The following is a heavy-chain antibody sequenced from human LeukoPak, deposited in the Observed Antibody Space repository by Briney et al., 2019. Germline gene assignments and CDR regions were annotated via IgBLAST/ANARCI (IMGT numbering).Heavy chain of an antibody. D-gene: IGHD3-3*01. Sequence: SETLSLTCRVSGGSISSSSYFWGWIRQPPGKGLEWIGSINYSWSTYFNPSLKSRVTTSVDTSRNQFSLKLSSVTAANTAVYYCARTYDFWSGQIDYWGQGTLVTVSS. CDR2: INYSWST. J-gene: IGHJ4*02. V-gene: IGHV4-39*01. CDR1: GGSISSSSYF. CDR3: ARTYDFWSGQIDY.